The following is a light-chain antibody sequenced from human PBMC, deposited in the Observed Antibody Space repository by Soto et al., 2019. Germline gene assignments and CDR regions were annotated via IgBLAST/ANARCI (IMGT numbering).Light chain of an antibody. CDR2: GAS. CDR1: QPIYSDY. J-gene: IGKJ5*01. V-gene: IGKV3-15*01. CDR3: KQYKEWPPFT. Sequence: EIVMTQSPLSLPVTLGQPASISCRSSQPIYSDYFAWYQQKPGQAPRLLIYGASTRATGIPARFSGSGSGTEFTLTISSLQSEDFAVYYCKQYKEWPPFTFGQGTRLEIK.